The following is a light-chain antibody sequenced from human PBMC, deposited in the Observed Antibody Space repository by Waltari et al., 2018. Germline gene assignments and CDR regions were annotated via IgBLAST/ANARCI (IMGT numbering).Light chain of an antibody. V-gene: IGKV3-20*01. J-gene: IGKJ1*01. Sequence: ESVLTQSPGTLSLSPGERATLSCRASQSIGSNFLSWYQQKRGQPPRLLIYATSTRATGIPARFTGSGSGTDFTLTISRLEPEDFAIYYCHHYRSSPGTFGRGTKVEF. CDR1: QSIGSNF. CDR3: HHYRSSPGT. CDR2: ATS.